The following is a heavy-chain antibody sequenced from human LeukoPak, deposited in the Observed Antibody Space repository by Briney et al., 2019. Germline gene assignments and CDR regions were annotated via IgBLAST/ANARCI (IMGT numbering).Heavy chain of an antibody. CDR1: GFTFGKYW. CDR3: ARDQYDTWSRRGNFDS. V-gene: IGHV3-7*03. D-gene: IGHD3-3*01. J-gene: IGHJ4*02. Sequence: GGSLRLSCVASGFTFGKYWMSWVRQAPGKGPEWVANIKLDGSEKNYVDSVKGRFTISRDNTKNSLYLQMNSLRAEDTAVFYCARDQYDTWSRRGNFDSWGQGTLVIVSS. CDR2: IKLDGSEK.